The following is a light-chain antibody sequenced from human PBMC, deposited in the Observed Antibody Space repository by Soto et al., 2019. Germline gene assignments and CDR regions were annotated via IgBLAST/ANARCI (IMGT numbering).Light chain of an antibody. J-gene: IGKJ5*01. CDR2: AAS. V-gene: IGKV3-20*01. CDR3: QPSGITPQTA. Sequence: EIVVTQSPGTLSLSPGERATLSCRASQSVGSSYLAWYQQKPGQAPRLLVYAASGRATGVPERVSGSGSGTDFTLTISRLEPEDFAVYYCQPSGITPQTAFGQGTRPEI. CDR1: QSVGSSY.